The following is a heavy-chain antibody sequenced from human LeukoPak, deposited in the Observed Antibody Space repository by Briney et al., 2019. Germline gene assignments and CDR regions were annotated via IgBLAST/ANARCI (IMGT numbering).Heavy chain of an antibody. V-gene: IGHV1-18*01. J-gene: IGHJ4*02. D-gene: IGHD3-10*01. CDR2: ISAYNGNT. Sequence: ASVKVSCKASGYIFTSYGISWVRQAPGQGLEWMGWISAYNGNTNYAQKLQGRVTMTTDTSTSTAYMELRSLRSDDTAVYYCARVVQHGSGSYPPLGYWGQGTLVTVSS. CDR3: ARVVQHGSGSYPPLGY. CDR1: GYIFTSYG.